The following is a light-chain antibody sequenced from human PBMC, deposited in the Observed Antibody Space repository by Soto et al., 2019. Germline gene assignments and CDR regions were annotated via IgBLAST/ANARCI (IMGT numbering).Light chain of an antibody. CDR3: QQTYNILFT. CDR2: SAS. CDR1: QTITNS. J-gene: IGKJ3*01. V-gene: IGKV1-39*01. Sequence: DIQMTQSPSSLTASVGDRVTITCRASQTITNSLHWYQQKPGKAPKLLLYSASSLQSGVPSRFSGSGSGTDFTHTISSLEPEDFATYYCQQTYNILFTFGPGTKVD.